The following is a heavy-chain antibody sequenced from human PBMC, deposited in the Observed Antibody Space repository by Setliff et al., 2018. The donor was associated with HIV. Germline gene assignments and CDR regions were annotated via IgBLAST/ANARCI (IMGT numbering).Heavy chain of an antibody. CDR1: GFTFSRCW. J-gene: IGHJ6*02. V-gene: IGHV3-7*01. CDR2: IKQDGSEK. Sequence: GGSLRLSCVASGFTFSRCWMSWVRQAPGKGLEWVGNIKQDGSEKYYADSMKGRFTISRDNAKNSLYLQMNSLRADDTAVYFCARPTNIDTLYYGSQTFYMYYYGLDVWGQGTTVTVSS. D-gene: IGHD1-26*01. CDR3: ARPTNIDTLYYGSQTFYMYYYGLDV.